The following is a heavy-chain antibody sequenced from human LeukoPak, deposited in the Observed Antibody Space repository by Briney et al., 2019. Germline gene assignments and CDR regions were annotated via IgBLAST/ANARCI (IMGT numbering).Heavy chain of an antibody. CDR1: GGSISIYY. D-gene: IGHD5-24*01. Sequence: SETLSLTCTVSGGSISIYYWSWIRQPPGKGLEWIGYIYYSGSTNYNPSLKSRVTISVDTSKNQFSLKLSSVTAADTAVYYCAGRDGYNLSWFDPWGQGTLVTVSS. V-gene: IGHV4-59*01. CDR2: IYYSGST. CDR3: AGRDGYNLSWFDP. J-gene: IGHJ5*02.